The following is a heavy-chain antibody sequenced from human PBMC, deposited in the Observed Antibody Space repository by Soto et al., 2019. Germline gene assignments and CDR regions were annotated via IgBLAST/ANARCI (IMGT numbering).Heavy chain of an antibody. CDR3: ATSYDTGFDP. V-gene: IGHV1-18*04. Sequence: GASVKVSCKAYGYSFSTYAISWLQQAPGQGLEWMGLITPNNGKTNYAQKFQGRVTMTTDIPSSTAYMELRSLRYDDTATYYCATSYDTGFDPWGQGSLVTVSS. CDR1: GYSFSTYA. CDR2: ITPNNGKT. J-gene: IGHJ5*02. D-gene: IGHD3-22*01.